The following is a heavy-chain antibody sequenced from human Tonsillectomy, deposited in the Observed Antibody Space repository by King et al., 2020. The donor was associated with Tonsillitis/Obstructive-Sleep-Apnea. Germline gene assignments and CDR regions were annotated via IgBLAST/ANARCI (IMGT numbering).Heavy chain of an antibody. V-gene: IGHV5-51*01. D-gene: IGHD3-3*01. CDR3: ARHPYFVLWSGPFLDY. CDR2: IFPGDSKT. CDR1: GYTFTSQW. J-gene: IGHJ4*02. Sequence: VQLVESGAEVKKPGESLKIACKGSGYTFTSQWIGWVRQMPGKGLEWVGIIFPGDSKTRYSPSFQGQVTISADKSINTAYRQWSSLRAADTAIYYCARHPYFVLWSGPFLDYWGQGTLVTVSS.